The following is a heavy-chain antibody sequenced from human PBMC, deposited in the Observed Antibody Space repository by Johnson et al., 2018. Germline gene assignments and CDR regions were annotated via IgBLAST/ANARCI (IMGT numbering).Heavy chain of an antibody. J-gene: IGHJ2*01. Sequence: QVQLVQSGAEVKRPGASVKVSCNTSGYTFSSYYMHWVRQAPGQGLEWMGLFNPSNDNTYYAQSFRGKVTITRDTSATTVYMELSSLTSEETAVYYCARDNQGGQCTLSTCYGNWYFDLWGRGTLVTVSS. CDR2: FNPSNDNT. D-gene: IGHD6-13*01. V-gene: IGHV1-46*01. CDR1: GYTFSSYY. CDR3: ARDNQGGQCTLSTCYGNWYFDL.